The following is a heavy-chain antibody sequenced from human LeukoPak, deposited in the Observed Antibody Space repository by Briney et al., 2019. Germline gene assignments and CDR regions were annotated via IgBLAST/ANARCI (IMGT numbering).Heavy chain of an antibody. CDR3: AKTRGYSYYYGVDV. D-gene: IGHD5-18*01. CDR2: ISYDGSNK. Sequence: GSLRLSCAASGFTFSSYGMHWVRQAPGKGLEWVAVISYDGSNKYYADSVKGRFTISRDNSKNTLYLQMNSLRAEDTAVYFCAKTRGYSYYYGVDVWGQGTTVIVSS. V-gene: IGHV3-30*18. CDR1: GFTFSSYG. J-gene: IGHJ6*02.